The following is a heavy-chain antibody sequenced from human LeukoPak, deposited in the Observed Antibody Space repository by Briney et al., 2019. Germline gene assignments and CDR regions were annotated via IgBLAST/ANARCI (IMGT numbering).Heavy chain of an antibody. CDR2: ISAYNDNT. V-gene: IGHV1-18*01. CDR1: GYTFTSYG. D-gene: IGHD3-9*01. CDR3: ARVHYDILTGYSYFDY. J-gene: IGHJ4*02. Sequence: ASVKVSFKASGYTFTSYGISRVRQAPGQGLEWMGWISAYNDNTNYAQKLQGRVTMTTDTSTSTAYMELRSPRSDDTAVYYCARVHYDILTGYSYFDYWGQGTLVTVSS.